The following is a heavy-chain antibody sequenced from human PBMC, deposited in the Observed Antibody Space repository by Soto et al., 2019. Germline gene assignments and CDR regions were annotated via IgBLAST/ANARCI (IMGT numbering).Heavy chain of an antibody. Sequence: SETLSLTCVVYGGSFGGYYCRWIRQPPGKGLEWIGEINHSGSTNYNPSLKSRVTISVDTYKTQFSLKLSSVTAADTAVYYCARLRARLHYYYGMDVWGQGTTVT. CDR3: ARLRARLHYYYGMDV. D-gene: IGHD6-6*01. J-gene: IGHJ6*02. CDR2: INHSGST. V-gene: IGHV4-34*01. CDR1: GGSFGGYY.